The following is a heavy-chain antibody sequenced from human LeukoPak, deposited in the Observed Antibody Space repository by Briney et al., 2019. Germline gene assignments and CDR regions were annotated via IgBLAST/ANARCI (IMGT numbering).Heavy chain of an antibody. J-gene: IGHJ4*02. V-gene: IGHV1-2*02. CDR2: INPNSGGT. D-gene: IGHD1-26*01. CDR1: GYTFTGYY. CDR3: ARDLWGSWEPPRDY. Sequence: GASVKVSCKASGYTFTGYYMHWVRQAPGQGLEWMGWINPNSGGTNYAQKFQGRVTMTRDTSISTAYMELSRLRSDDTAVYYCARDLWGSWEPPRDYWGQGTLVTVSS.